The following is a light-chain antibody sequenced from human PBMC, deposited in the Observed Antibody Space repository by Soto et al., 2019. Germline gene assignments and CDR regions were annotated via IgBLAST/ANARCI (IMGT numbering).Light chain of an antibody. CDR3: QQYRDYSWT. CDR2: TAS. Sequence: IQMTQSPSTVSASVGDRVAITCRANQSIGIWLAWYQQKPGKAPRFLIYTASTLLGGVPSRFSGSGSGTEFTLTISSLQPDDFATYYCQQYRDYSWTFGQGTKVEIK. J-gene: IGKJ1*01. V-gene: IGKV1-5*03. CDR1: QSIGIW.